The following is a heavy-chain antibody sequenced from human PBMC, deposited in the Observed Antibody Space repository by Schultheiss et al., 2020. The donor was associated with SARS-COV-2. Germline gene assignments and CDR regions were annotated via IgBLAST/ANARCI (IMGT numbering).Heavy chain of an antibody. CDR3: ATDRVGPTTDFDH. J-gene: IGHJ4*02. CDR2: ISYDGSSK. V-gene: IGHV3-30*12. D-gene: IGHD1-26*01. Sequence: GESLKISCAASGFTFTTYGMHWVRQAPGKGLEWVAVISYDGSSKYYADSVKGRFTISRDNAKNSLYLQMNSLRAEDTAVYFCATDRVGPTTDFDHWGQGTLVTVSS. CDR1: GFTFTTYG.